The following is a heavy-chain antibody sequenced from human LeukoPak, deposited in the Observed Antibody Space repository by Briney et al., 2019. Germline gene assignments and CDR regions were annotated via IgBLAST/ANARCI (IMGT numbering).Heavy chain of an antibody. CDR1: GGSISSYY. CDR3: ARGSRLVPTADY. D-gene: IGHD6-19*01. Sequence: SETLSLTCTVSGGSISSYYWSWIRQPPGKGLEWIGCIYYSGSTKYNPSLKSRVTISVDTSKNQLSLKLSSVTAADTAVYYCARGSRLVPTADYWGQGTLVTVSS. CDR2: IYYSGST. J-gene: IGHJ4*02. V-gene: IGHV4-59*01.